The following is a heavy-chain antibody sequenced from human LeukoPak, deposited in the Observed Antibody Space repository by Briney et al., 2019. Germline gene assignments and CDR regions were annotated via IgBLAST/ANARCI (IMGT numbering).Heavy chain of an antibody. Sequence: GGSLRLSCAASGFTFSDYYMSWIRQAPGKGLEWVSYISSSVSSIYYADSVKGRFTISRDNAKNSLYLQMNSLRAEDTAVYYCARDRPPFARIAVAGIDYWGQGTLVTVSS. CDR1: GFTFSDYY. CDR2: ISSSVSSI. V-gene: IGHV3-11*04. J-gene: IGHJ4*02. D-gene: IGHD6-19*01. CDR3: ARDRPPFARIAVAGIDY.